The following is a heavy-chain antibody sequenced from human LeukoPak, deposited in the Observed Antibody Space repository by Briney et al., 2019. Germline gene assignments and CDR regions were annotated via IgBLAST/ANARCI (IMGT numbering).Heavy chain of an antibody. CDR2: INHSGST. CDR3: ARAPPDRQHNWFDP. Sequence: SETLSLTCAVHGGSFSGYYWSWIRQPPGKGLEWIGEINHSGSTNYNPSLKSRVTISVDTSKNQFSLKLSSVTAADTAVYYCARAPPDRQHNWFDPWGQGTLVTVSS. J-gene: IGHJ5*02. CDR1: GGSFSGYY. V-gene: IGHV4-34*01.